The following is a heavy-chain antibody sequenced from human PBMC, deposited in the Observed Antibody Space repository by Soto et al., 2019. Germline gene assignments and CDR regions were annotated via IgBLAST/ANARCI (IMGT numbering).Heavy chain of an antibody. CDR2: INAGNGNT. Sequence: GSVEVSFQGSGYTLTSYAMHLVGQAPRQKVEWMGWINAGNGNTKYSQKFQGRVTITRDTSASTAYMELSSLRSEDTAVYYCARDREQWLVYYYYYGMDVWGQGTTVTVSS. CDR3: ARDREQWLVYYYYYGMDV. CDR1: GYTLTSYA. J-gene: IGHJ6*02. V-gene: IGHV1-3*01. D-gene: IGHD6-19*01.